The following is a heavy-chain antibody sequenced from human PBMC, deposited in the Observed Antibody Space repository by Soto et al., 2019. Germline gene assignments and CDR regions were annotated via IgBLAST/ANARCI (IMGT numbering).Heavy chain of an antibody. V-gene: IGHV3-23*01. CDR1: GFTFSSYG. J-gene: IGHJ6*02. CDR2: VSGSGDST. Sequence: PGGSLRLSCEVSGFTFSSYGMSWVRQAPGKGLEWVSSVSGSGDSTYYADSVKGRFTISRDNSKNTLYLQMNSLRAEDTAVYYCARGGGSNGGIFDYYYYYGMDVWGQGTTVTVSS. D-gene: IGHD1-26*01. CDR3: ARGGGSNGGIFDYYYYYGMDV.